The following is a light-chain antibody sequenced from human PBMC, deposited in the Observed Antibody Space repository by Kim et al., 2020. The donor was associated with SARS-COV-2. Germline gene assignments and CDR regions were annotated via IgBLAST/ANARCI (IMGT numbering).Light chain of an antibody. CDR3: QAWDSSVV. Sequence: SYELTQPPSVSVSPGQTASITCSGDELGDKFLCWYQHKPGQSPVLVIYQDNKRPSGIPERFSGSKSGNTATLTISGTQAMDEADYYCQAWDSSVVFGGGTQLTVL. CDR2: QDN. V-gene: IGLV3-1*01. CDR1: ELGDKF. J-gene: IGLJ2*01.